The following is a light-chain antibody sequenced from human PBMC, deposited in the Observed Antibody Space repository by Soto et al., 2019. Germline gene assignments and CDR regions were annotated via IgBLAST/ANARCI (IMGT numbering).Light chain of an antibody. Sequence: QSALTQPPSASGSPGQSVTISCTGTSSDVGGYNYVSWYQHHPGKAPKLMIYEVSKRPSGVPDRFSGSKSGNTASLTVSGLQAEDEADYYCSSYAANNNYVFGTGTQVTVL. CDR1: SSDVGGYNY. V-gene: IGLV2-8*01. CDR3: SSYAANNNYV. CDR2: EVS. J-gene: IGLJ1*01.